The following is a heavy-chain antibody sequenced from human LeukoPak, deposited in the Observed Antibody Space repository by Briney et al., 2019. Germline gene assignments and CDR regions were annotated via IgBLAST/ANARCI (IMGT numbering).Heavy chain of an antibody. J-gene: IGHJ4*02. V-gene: IGHV1-18*01. CDR2: ISAYNGNT. D-gene: IGHD6-19*01. Sequence: GASVKVSCKASGYTFTSYGISWVRQAPGQGLEWMGWISAYNGNTNYAQKLQGRVTMTTDTSTSTAYMELRSLRSDDTAVYYCARFRASSGWSYNDYWGQGTLVTVSS. CDR1: GYTFTSYG. CDR3: ARFRASSGWSYNDY.